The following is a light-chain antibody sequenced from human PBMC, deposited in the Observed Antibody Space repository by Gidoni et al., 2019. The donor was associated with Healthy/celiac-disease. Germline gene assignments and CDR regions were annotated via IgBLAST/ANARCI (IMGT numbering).Light chain of an antibody. J-gene: IGKJ2*01. CDR3: QQYGSSVT. Sequence: EIVLTPSPGTLSLSPGERATLSCRASQSVSSSYLAWYQQKPGQAPRLLIYGASSRATGIPDRFSGSGSGTDFTLTISRLETEDFAVYYCQQYGSSVTFGQGTKLEIK. CDR1: QSVSSSY. CDR2: GAS. V-gene: IGKV3-20*01.